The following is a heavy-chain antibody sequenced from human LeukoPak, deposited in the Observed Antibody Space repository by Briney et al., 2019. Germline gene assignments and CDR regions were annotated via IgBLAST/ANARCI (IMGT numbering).Heavy chain of an antibody. J-gene: IGHJ6*03. V-gene: IGHV3-48*03. CDR1: GFTFSSYE. D-gene: IGHD3-10*01. CDR2: ISSSGSTI. Sequence: PGGSLRLSCAASGFTFSSYEMNWVRQAPGKGLEWVSYISSSGSTIYYADSVKGRFTISRDNSKNTLYLQMNSLRAEDTAVYYCAKANYGSGSPYYYYYYMDVWGKGTTVTISS. CDR3: AKANYGSGSPYYYYYYMDV.